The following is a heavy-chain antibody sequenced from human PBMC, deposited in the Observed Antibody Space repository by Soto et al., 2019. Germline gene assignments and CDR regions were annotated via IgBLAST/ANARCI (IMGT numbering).Heavy chain of an antibody. V-gene: IGHV3-53*01. CDR2: IYSAGST. J-gene: IGHJ4*01. Sequence: GGSLRLSCSAPGFTLSEDSMHWVRQAPGKGLQWVSVIYSAGSTYYANAVKGRFTISRDIYENKIFLELNGLTVDDTAVYYCARAREPEYSSSIFFDYWGRGTVVTVSS. D-gene: IGHD6-6*01. CDR3: ARAREPEYSSSIFFDY. CDR1: GFTLSEDS.